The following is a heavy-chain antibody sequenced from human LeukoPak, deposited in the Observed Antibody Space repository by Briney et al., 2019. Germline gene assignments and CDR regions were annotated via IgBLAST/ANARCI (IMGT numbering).Heavy chain of an antibody. CDR2: INHGGST. V-gene: IGHV4-34*01. CDR3: ARFPCSGDSCYSGIRAFDI. D-gene: IGHD2-15*01. CDR1: GGSFSTYY. Sequence: PSETLSLTCAVYGGSFSTYYWNWIRQSPGKGLEWIGEINHGGSTNRNPSLKSRVTISVDTSKNQFSLRLSSVTAADTALYYCARFPCSGDSCYSGIRAFDIWGQGTMATVSS. J-gene: IGHJ3*02.